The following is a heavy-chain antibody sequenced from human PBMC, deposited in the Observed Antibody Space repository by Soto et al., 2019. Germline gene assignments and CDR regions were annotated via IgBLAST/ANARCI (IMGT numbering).Heavy chain of an antibody. CDR2: IIPIFGTA. J-gene: IGHJ4*02. V-gene: IGHV1-69*06. CDR3: ARGKYSSVSDY. CDR1: GGPFSIYA. Sequence: SVKVSCTASGGPFSIYAISWVRQAPGQGLEWMGGIIPIFGTANYAQKFKGRVTITADKSTSTAYMELSSLRSEDTAVDYCARGKYSSVSDYWGQGTLVTVSS. D-gene: IGHD6-19*01.